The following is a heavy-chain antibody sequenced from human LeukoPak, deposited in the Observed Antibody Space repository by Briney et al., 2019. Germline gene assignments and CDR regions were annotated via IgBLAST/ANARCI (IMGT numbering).Heavy chain of an antibody. D-gene: IGHD3-10*01. J-gene: IGHJ4*02. CDR1: GFTFGSYW. CDR3: SRGEGDDY. CDR2: INGDESEK. V-gene: IGHV3-7*01. Sequence: PGGSLRLSCAASGFTFGSYWMSWVRQAPGKGLEWVANINGDESEKYYVDSVKARFTISRDNAKNSLYLQMNSLRVDDTAIYYCSRGEGDDYWGQGTLVTVSS.